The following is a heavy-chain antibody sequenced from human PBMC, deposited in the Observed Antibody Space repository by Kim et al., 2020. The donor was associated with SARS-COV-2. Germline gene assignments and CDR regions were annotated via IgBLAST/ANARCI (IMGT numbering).Heavy chain of an antibody. Sequence: SETLSLTCAVHGGSFSGHYWSWIRQPPGKVLEWIGEINHAGSTRYNPSLSSRAFISLDTSKNQFFLELTSMTAADTAMYYCARVDDYWGQGTLVTVSS. CDR2: INHAGST. V-gene: IGHV4-34*01. CDR3: ARVDDY. J-gene: IGHJ4*02. CDR1: GGSFSGHY.